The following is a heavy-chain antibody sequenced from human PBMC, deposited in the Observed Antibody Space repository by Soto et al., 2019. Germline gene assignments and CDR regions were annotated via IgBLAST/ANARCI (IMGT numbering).Heavy chain of an antibody. V-gene: IGHV3-53*01. Sequence: LRLSCAASGFSVRNYYMTWVRQAPGKGLEWVSLIQSGGATYYSDSVKGRFTISRDEAKNTLYLQMSSLGVDDTAMYFCARDRHGDDDRYYYGMDVWGHGTTVTVSS. CDR2: IQSGGAT. CDR1: GFSVRNYY. D-gene: IGHD4-17*01. CDR3: ARDRHGDDDRYYYGMDV. J-gene: IGHJ6*02.